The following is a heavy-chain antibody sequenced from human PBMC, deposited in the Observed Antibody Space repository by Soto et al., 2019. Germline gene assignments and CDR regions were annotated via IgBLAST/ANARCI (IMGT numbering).Heavy chain of an antibody. J-gene: IGHJ4*02. CDR3: AKERGTYDILTGYYNPIDY. V-gene: IGHV3-23*01. D-gene: IGHD3-9*01. CDR2: ISGSGGST. CDR1: GFTFSSYA. Sequence: EVQLLESGGGLVQPGGSLRLSCAASGFTFSSYALSWVRQAPGKGLEWVSAISGSGGSTYYADFVKRRFTISRDNSKNALYLEMNSLEAEDTAVHCCAKERGTYDILTGYYNPIDYWGQGNLVPGFS.